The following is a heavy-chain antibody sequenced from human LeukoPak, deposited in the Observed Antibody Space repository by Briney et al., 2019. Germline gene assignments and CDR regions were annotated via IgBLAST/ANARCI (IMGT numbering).Heavy chain of an antibody. J-gene: IGHJ4*02. D-gene: IGHD3-9*01. Sequence: GGALRLSCAGSRFSFSENSMNWVRPAPGEGLEWVSNVRGSSSAMNYADSVKGRFTISRDNAKNSLYLEMSSLRAEDTAVYYCARDRDWSFDYWGLGTLVSVSS. V-gene: IGHV3-48*04. CDR2: VRGSSSAM. CDR3: ARDRDWSFDY. CDR1: RFSFSENS.